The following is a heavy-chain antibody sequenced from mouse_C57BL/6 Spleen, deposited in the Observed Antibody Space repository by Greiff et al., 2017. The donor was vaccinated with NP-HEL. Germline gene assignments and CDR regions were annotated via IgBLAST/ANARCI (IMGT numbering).Heavy chain of an antibody. J-gene: IGHJ1*03. D-gene: IGHD4-1*02. CDR2: INPSSGYT. Sequence: VQLQQSGAELAKPGASVKLSCKASGYTFTSYWMHWVKQRPGQGLEWIGYINPSSGYTKYNQKFKDKATLTADKSYSTAYMQLSSLTYEDSAVYYCARSNWENWYFDVWGTGTTVTVSS. V-gene: IGHV1-7*01. CDR1: GYTFTSYW. CDR3: ARSNWENWYFDV.